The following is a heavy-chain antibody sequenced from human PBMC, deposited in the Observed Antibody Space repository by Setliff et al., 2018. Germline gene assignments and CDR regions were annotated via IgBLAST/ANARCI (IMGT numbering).Heavy chain of an antibody. CDR2: IDKSGDRT. J-gene: IGHJ4*02. Sequence: GGSLRLSCAASGFTFKDYGMAWVRQSPGKGLEWVSYIDKSGDRTEYADSLKGRFSVSRDNGKNSLYLQMNSLRAEDTAVYYCARASKGLYCGSDCFYTFDSWGPGTLVTVSS. D-gene: IGHD2-21*02. CDR3: ARASKGLYCGSDCFYTFDS. V-gene: IGHV3-20*04. CDR1: GFTFKDYG.